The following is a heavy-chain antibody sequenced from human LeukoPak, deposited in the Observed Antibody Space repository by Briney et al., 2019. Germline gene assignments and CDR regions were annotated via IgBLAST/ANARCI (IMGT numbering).Heavy chain of an antibody. V-gene: IGHV3-7*05. CDR1: GFTFSDYW. Sequence: VGSLCPSRAASGFTFSDYWMTWVRQAPGKGLEWVANVKQDGSDKYYVDSVKGRFTIYTDNARNSLYLQMNSLRAEDTAVYYCARQRYSDSSVVDPCVRGTLATVSA. J-gene: IGHJ5*02. CDR3: ARQRYSDSSVVDP. D-gene: IGHD3-22*01. CDR2: VKQDGSDK.